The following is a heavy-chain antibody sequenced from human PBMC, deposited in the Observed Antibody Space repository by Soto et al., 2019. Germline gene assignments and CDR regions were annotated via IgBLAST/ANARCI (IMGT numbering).Heavy chain of an antibody. CDR3: AKGRGGSGSLTPRVDF. Sequence: EVQLLESGGGLVQPGGSRRLSCEASGSTFNNKAIPWVPQAQGKGLSWVSAISGGGDTTSYADSVKGRFTVSRDGSKNTLYLQMSSLRAEDTALYYCAKGRGGSGSLTPRVDFWGQGTLVTVSS. D-gene: IGHD3-10*01. CDR2: ISGGGDTT. CDR1: GSTFNNKA. J-gene: IGHJ4*02. V-gene: IGHV3-23*01.